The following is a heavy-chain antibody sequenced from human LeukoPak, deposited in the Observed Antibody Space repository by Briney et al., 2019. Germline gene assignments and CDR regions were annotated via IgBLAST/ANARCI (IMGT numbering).Heavy chain of an antibody. D-gene: IGHD2-2*02. CDR3: ARTPTYTNTWCGHDF. CDR1: GFSFSTYT. CDR2: ISTTSSYM. Sequence: GGSLRLSCAASGFSFSTYTMNWVRQAPGKGLEWVSSISTTSSYMYYADLVKGRFTISRDNAKNSLYLQMNSLTAEDTAVYYCARTPTYTNTWCGHDFWGQGTLVTVSS. V-gene: IGHV3-21*01. J-gene: IGHJ4*02.